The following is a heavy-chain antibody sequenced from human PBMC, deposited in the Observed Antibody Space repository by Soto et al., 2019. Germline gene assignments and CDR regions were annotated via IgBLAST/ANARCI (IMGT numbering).Heavy chain of an antibody. CDR3: ASHPPPYIAARHHSYWYFDL. Sequence: QVQLQDSGPGLVKPSGTLSLTCAVSGGSISSSNWWSWVRQPPGKGLEWIGEIYHSGSTNYNPSLKSRVTISVDKSKNQFSLKLSSVTAADTAVYYCASHPPPYIAARHHSYWYFDLWGRGTLVTVSS. J-gene: IGHJ2*01. V-gene: IGHV4-4*02. D-gene: IGHD6-6*01. CDR2: IYHSGST. CDR1: GGSISSSNW.